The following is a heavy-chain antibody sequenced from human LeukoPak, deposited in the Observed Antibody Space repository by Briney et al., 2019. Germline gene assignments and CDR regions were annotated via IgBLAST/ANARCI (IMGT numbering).Heavy chain of an antibody. V-gene: IGHV4-61*08. Sequence: SETLSLTCTVSGDPISSHSDYKWTWIRQSPQKGLEWIGYIYYTGSTNYNPSLRSRLTISVHTSMNQFSLRLTAVTAADTAVYYCAREYSAFDYWGQGALVTVSS. CDR3: AREYSAFDY. CDR2: IYYTGST. D-gene: IGHD4-11*01. J-gene: IGHJ4*02. CDR1: GDPISSHSDY.